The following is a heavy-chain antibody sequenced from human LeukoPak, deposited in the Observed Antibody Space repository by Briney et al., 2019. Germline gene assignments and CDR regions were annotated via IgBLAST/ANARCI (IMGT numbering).Heavy chain of an antibody. Sequence: GGSLRLSCAASGFTFSSYAMHWVRQAPGKGLEWVAVISYDGSNKYYADSVKGRFTISRDNSKNTLYLQMNSLRAEDTAFYYCAKDSFVRDIYRFFDWSFDGWGQGTLVTVSS. CDR2: ISYDGSNK. CDR3: AKDSFVRDIYRFFDWSFDG. J-gene: IGHJ4*02. CDR1: GFTFSSYA. D-gene: IGHD3-9*01. V-gene: IGHV3-30-3*01.